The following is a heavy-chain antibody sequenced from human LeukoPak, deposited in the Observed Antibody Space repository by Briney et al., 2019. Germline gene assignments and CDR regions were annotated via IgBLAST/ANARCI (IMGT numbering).Heavy chain of an antibody. CDR2: LYYRGST. Sequence: SETLSLTCTVSGGSISSTSYYWGWIRQSPGKGLEWIGNLYYRGSTYYNPSLKSRVTISVAASKNQFSLILSSVTAADTAVYYCARGIYCSGGRCFGRYYYYGMDVWGQGTTVTVSS. V-gene: IGHV4-39*01. CDR3: ARGIYCSGGRCFGRYYYYGMDV. J-gene: IGHJ6*02. CDR1: GGSISSTSYY. D-gene: IGHD2-15*01.